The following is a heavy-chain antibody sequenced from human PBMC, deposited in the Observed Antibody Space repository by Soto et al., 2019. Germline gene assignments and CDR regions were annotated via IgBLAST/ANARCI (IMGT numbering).Heavy chain of an antibody. Sequence: EVQLVESGGGLVQPGGSLRLSCAASGFTFGNFAMSWVRQAPGKGLQWVSSITGSGDRTYHADSVKGRFTISRDNSRNTIYLQMDSLRDEDTALYYCARDCSSYSCSRWGSWGRGTLVTVGS. V-gene: IGHV3-23*04. CDR3: ARDCSSYSCSRWGS. D-gene: IGHD2-15*01. CDR2: ITGSGDRT. CDR1: GFTFGNFA. J-gene: IGHJ5*02.